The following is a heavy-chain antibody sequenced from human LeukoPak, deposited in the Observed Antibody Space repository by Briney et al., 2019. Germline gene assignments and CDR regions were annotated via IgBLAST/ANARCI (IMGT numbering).Heavy chain of an antibody. J-gene: IGHJ3*02. CDR1: GHTLTELS. CDR3: ATRPDLGGAFDI. Sequence: ASVKVSCKVSGHTLTELSMHWVRQAPGKGLEWMGGFDPEDGETIYAQKFQGRVTMTEDTSTDTAYMERSSLRSEDTAVYYCATRPDLGGAFDIWGQGTMVTVSS. CDR2: FDPEDGET. D-gene: IGHD2-2*01. V-gene: IGHV1-24*01.